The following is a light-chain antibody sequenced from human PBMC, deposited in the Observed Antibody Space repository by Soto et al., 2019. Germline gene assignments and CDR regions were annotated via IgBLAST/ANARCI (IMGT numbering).Light chain of an antibody. CDR3: QQYYHSPRT. CDR1: RRVSSRY. Sequence: EIVLTQSPGTLSLSPGERATISGRASRRVSSRYFAGFQQSPGQVPGLLIFGPSSRAPGIPDRFSGSRSGTDFTLTISRLEPEDFGVYYCQQYYHSPRTFGQGSKVEIK. CDR2: GPS. V-gene: IGKV3-20*01. J-gene: IGKJ1*01.